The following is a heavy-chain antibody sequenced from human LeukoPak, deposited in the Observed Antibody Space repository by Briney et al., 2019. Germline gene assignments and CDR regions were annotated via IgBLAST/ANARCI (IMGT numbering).Heavy chain of an antibody. V-gene: IGHV1-18*01. CDR1: GYTFTSYG. CDR2: IGAYNGNT. D-gene: IGHD2-2*01. Sequence: ASVKVSCTASGYTFTSYGISWVRQAPGQGLEWMGWIGAYNGNTNYAQKLQGRVTMTTDTSTSTAYMELRSLRSDDTAVYYCATVVPAAPGWFDPWGQGTLVTVSS. CDR3: ATVVPAAPGWFDP. J-gene: IGHJ5*02.